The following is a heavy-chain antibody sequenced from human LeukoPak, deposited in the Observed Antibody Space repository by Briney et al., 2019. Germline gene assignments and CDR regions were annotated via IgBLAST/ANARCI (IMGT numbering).Heavy chain of an antibody. CDR1: AGSSSGYY. CDR3: AREIIRFSRGWFDY. D-gene: IGHD6-19*01. V-gene: IGHV4-34*01. CDR2: INHSGST. Sequence: SQTLSLTCAVYAGSSSGYYWSWIRQPPGKGLEWNGEINHSGSTNYNPSLKSRVTIPVDTSKTKFSLQRSFVTAADTAAYYCAREIIRFSRGWFDYWGQGTLVTVSS. J-gene: IGHJ4*02.